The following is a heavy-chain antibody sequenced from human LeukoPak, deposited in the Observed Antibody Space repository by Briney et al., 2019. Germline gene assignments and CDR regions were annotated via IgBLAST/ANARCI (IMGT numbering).Heavy chain of an antibody. J-gene: IGHJ6*02. CDR2: AYYRSKWYN. V-gene: IGHV6-1*01. CDR1: GDIVSSNSAA. CDR3: ARVGGNFYYGMDV. Sequence: SQTLSLTCAISGDIVSSNSAAWNWIRQSPSRGLEWLGRAYYRSKWYNEYAVSVKSRVTINSDTSKNHFSLQLNSVTPEDTAVYYCARVGGNFYYGMDVWGQGTTVAVSS. D-gene: IGHD3-16*01.